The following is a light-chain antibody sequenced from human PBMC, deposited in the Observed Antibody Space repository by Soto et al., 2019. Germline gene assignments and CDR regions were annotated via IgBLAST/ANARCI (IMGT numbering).Light chain of an antibody. V-gene: IGKV1-39*01. Sequence: DIQMTQSPSSLSASVGDRVTITCQASQDISTYLNWYQQNPGKAPKLLIYAASSLQSGVPSRFSGSGSGTDFTLNISSLQPEDFATYYCQQSSGIPYTFGQGTKLEIK. CDR3: QQSSGIPYT. CDR2: AAS. CDR1: QDISTY. J-gene: IGKJ2*01.